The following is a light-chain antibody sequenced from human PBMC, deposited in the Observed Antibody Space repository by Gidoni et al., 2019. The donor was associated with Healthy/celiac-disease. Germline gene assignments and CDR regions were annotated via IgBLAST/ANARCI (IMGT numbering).Light chain of an antibody. CDR2: EGS. CDR1: SSDVGGYNY. Sequence: QSALTQPPSASGSPGQPVTISCTGTSSDVGGYNYVLWFQQHPGKAPKLMIYEGSKRPSGVPDRFSGSKSGNTASLTVSGLQAEDEADYYCSSYAGSNNFVFGTGTKVTVL. J-gene: IGLJ1*01. V-gene: IGLV2-8*01. CDR3: SSYAGSNNFV.